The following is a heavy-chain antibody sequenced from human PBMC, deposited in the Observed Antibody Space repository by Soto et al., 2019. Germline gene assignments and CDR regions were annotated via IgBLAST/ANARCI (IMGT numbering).Heavy chain of an antibody. D-gene: IGHD5-12*01. CDR3: AKGGHFDY. CDR1: GFTFSNFP. J-gene: IGHJ4*02. CDR2: ISRSGDIT. Sequence: EVQVLESGGGLVQPGGSLILSCANSGFTFSNFPMSWGRQAPGKGLEWVSEISRSGDITYYADSVKGRFTISRDNSKNTLYLQMNSLRAEDTALYYCAKGGHFDYWGQGTLVTVSS. V-gene: IGHV3-23*01.